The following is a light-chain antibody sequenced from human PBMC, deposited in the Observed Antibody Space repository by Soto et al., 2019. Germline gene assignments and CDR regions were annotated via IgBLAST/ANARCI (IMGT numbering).Light chain of an antibody. Sequence: EIVLTQSPGTLSLSPGERATLSCRASQSVSSSYLAWYQQKPSQAPRLLLYGASSRATGIPDRFSGSGSAADFTLTISRLEPEDFAVDYCEQYGSSPYTFGQGTKLEIK. CDR1: QSVSSSY. V-gene: IGKV3-20*01. CDR3: EQYGSSPYT. CDR2: GAS. J-gene: IGKJ2*01.